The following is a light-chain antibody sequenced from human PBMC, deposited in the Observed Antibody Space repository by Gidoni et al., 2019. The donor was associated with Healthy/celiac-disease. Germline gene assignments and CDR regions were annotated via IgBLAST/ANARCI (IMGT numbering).Light chain of an antibody. J-gene: IGKJ1*01. V-gene: IGKV2-28*01. CDR2: LGS. CDR1: QSLLHSNGYNY. CDR3: MQALQTPRT. Sequence: ESVRTQSPLSLPVTPGEPASISCRSSQSLLHSNGYNYLDWYLQKPGQSPQLLIYLGSNRASGVPDRFSGSVSGTAFTLKISRVEAEDVGVYYCMQALQTPRTFGQGTKVEIK.